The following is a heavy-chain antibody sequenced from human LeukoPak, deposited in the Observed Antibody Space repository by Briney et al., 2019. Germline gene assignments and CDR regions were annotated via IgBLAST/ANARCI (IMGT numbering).Heavy chain of an antibody. J-gene: IGHJ3*01. CDR2: IYPDDSDT. V-gene: IGHV5-51*01. CDR1: GYRFNNYW. CDR3: ARHKAERGSSGYDWGAFDV. D-gene: IGHD5-12*01. Sequence: EESLKISCKNSGYRFNNYWIGWVRQMPGKGLEWMGIIYPDDSDTRYSPSFQGQVTISADKSISTAYLQWSSLKASDTAMYYCARHKAERGSSGYDWGAFDVWGQGTMVTVSS.